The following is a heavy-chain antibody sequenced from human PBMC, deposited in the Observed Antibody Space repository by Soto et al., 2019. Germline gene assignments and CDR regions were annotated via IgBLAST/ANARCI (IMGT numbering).Heavy chain of an antibody. V-gene: IGHV1-3*01. J-gene: IGHJ4*02. CDR3: ARDKSRWFVAY. D-gene: IGHD6-19*01. Sequence: ASVKVSCKASGYTFTSYAMHWVRQAPGQRLEWMGWINAGNGNTKYSQKFQGRVTITRDTSASTAYMELSSLRSEDTAVYYCARDKSRWFVAYWGQGTLVPVSS. CDR2: INAGNGNT. CDR1: GYTFTSYA.